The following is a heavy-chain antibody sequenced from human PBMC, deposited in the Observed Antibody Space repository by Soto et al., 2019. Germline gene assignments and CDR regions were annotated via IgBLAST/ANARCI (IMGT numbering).Heavy chain of an antibody. CDR2: ISYDGSNK. D-gene: IGHD2-2*01. Sequence: VGSLRLSCAASGFTFSSYAMHWFRQARVNGLEWVAVISYDGSNKYYADSVKGRFTISRDNSKNTLYLQMNSLRAEDTAVYYCARDEDIVVVPAARYGMDVWGQGTTVTVSS. V-gene: IGHV3-30-3*01. CDR1: GFTFSSYA. J-gene: IGHJ6*02. CDR3: ARDEDIVVVPAARYGMDV.